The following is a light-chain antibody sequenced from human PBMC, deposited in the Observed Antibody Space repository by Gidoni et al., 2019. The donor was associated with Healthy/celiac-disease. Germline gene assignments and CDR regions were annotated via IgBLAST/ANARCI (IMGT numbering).Light chain of an antibody. Sequence: SPSSLSASVGDRVTITCLASQSISSYLNWYQQKPGKAPKLLIYAASSLQSGVPSRFSGSGSGTDFTLTISSLQPEDFATYYCQQSYSTPYTFXQXTKLEIK. CDR3: QQSYSTPYT. V-gene: IGKV1-39*01. CDR1: QSISSY. CDR2: AAS. J-gene: IGKJ2*01.